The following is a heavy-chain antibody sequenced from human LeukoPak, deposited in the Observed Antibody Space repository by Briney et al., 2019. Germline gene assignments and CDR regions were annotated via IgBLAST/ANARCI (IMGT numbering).Heavy chain of an antibody. CDR1: GYTFTSYD. V-gene: IGHV1-8*01. CDR3: ARGFAMV. CDR2: MNPNSGNT. J-gene: IGHJ4*02. Sequence: ASVKVSCKASGYTFTSYDINWLRQATGRGLEWMGWMNPNSGNTGYAQKFQGRVTMTRNTSIRAAYMELSSLRADDTAVYYFARGFAMVWGQGTLVTVSS. D-gene: IGHD5-18*01.